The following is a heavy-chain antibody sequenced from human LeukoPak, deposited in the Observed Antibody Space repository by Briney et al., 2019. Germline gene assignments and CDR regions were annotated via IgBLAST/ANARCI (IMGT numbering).Heavy chain of an antibody. CDR2: FDPEDGET. CDR1: GYTLTELS. D-gene: IGHD2-2*01. CDR3: ATQDIVVVPAAMPSRYYYYYGMDV. J-gene: IGHJ6*02. V-gene: IGHV1-24*01. Sequence: ASVKVPCKVSGYTLTELSMHWVRQAPGKGLEWMGGFDPEDGETIYAQKFQGRVTMTEDTSTDTAYMELSSLRSEDTAVYYCATQDIVVVPAAMPSRYYYYYGMDVWGQGTTVTVSS.